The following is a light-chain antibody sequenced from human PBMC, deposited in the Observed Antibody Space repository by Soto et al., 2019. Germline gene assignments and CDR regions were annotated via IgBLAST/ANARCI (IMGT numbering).Light chain of an antibody. V-gene: IGLV2-8*01. CDR3: SSYAGSNNFVV. CDR1: SSDVGGYNY. J-gene: IGLJ2*01. Sequence: QSVLTQPPSASGSPGQSVPISCTGTSSDVGGYNYVSWYQQHPGKAPKFMIYEVSKRPSGVPDRFSGSKSGNTASLTVSGLQAEDEADYYCSSYAGSNNFVVFGGGTQLTVL. CDR2: EVS.